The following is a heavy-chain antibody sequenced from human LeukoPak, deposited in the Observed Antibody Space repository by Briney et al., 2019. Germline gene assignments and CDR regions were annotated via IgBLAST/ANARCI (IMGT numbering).Heavy chain of an antibody. Sequence: GGSLRLSCAASGSTFSSYAMSWVRQAPGKGLEWVSAISGSGGSTYYADSVKGRFTISRDNSKNTLYLQMNSLRAEDTAVYYCAKSYGYDYVWGSSTLDYFDYWGQGTLVTVSS. CDR1: GSTFSSYA. D-gene: IGHD3-16*01. J-gene: IGHJ4*02. V-gene: IGHV3-23*01. CDR2: ISGSGGST. CDR3: AKSYGYDYVWGSSTLDYFDY.